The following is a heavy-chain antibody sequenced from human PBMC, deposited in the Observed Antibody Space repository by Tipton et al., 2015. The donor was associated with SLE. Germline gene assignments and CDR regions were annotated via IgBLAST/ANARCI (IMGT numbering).Heavy chain of an antibody. V-gene: IGHV3-53*05. Sequence: SLRLSCAASGFTVSSNYMSWVRQAPGKGLEWVSVIYSGGSTYYADSVKGRFTISRDNSKNTLYLQMNSLRAEDTAVYYCARDQGRWRGFRAFDIRGQGTMVTVSS. CDR2: IYSGGST. CDR1: GFTVSSNY. D-gene: IGHD3-3*01. CDR3: ARDQGRWRGFRAFDI. J-gene: IGHJ3*02.